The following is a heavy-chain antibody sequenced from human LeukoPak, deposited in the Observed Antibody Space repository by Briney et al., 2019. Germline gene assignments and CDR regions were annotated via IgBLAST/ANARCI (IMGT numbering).Heavy chain of an antibody. D-gene: IGHD6-6*01. CDR3: ARRAARPERYFDY. J-gene: IGHJ4*02. V-gene: IGHV4-39*01. CDR1: GGSISSSSYY. Sequence: PSETLSLTCTVSGGSISSSSYYLGWIRQPPGKGLEWIGSIYYSGSTYYNPSLKSRVTISVDTSKNQFSLKLSSVTAADTAVYYCARRAARPERYFDYWGQGTLVTVSS. CDR2: IYYSGST.